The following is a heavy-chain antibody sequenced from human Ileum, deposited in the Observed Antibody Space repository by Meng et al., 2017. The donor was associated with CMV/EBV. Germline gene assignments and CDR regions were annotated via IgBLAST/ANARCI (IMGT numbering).Heavy chain of an antibody. CDR1: GFTFSSYA. Sequence: GGSLRLSCAASGFTFSSYALHWVRQAPGKGLEWVAVISYDGSKKYDADSVKGRFTISRDNLMNTLYLQMNSLRPEDTAVYYCAKDYDYSNPYYFDSWGQGTLVTVSS. J-gene: IGHJ4*02. D-gene: IGHD4-11*01. V-gene: IGHV3-30*04. CDR2: ISYDGSKK. CDR3: AKDYDYSNPYYFDS.